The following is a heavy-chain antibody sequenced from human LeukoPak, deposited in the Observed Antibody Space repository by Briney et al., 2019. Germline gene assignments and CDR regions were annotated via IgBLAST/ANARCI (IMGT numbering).Heavy chain of an antibody. CDR2: ISSSGSTI. CDR3: ARELGVARFYFDY. J-gene: IGHJ4*02. CDR1: GFTFSDYY. Sequence: GGSLRLSCAASGFTFSDYYMSWIRQAPGRGLEWVSYISSSGSTIYYADSVKGRFTISRDNAKNSLYLQMNSLRAEDTAVYYCARELGVARFYFDYWGQGTLVTVSS. D-gene: IGHD3-10*01. V-gene: IGHV3-11*01.